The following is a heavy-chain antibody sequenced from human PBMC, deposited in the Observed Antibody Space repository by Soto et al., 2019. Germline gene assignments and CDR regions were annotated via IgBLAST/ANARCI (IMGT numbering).Heavy chain of an antibody. D-gene: IGHD6-13*01. J-gene: IGHJ6*02. CDR1: GFTYSTYT. CDR2: ISYDGNNK. Sequence: PGGSLRLSCAASGFTYSTYTMHWVRQAPGKGLEWVAVISYDGNNKFYADSVKGRFTISRDNSKNTLYLQMNSLRAEDTAVYYCAKDGPPGSSSWTNFVAYYYYYGMDVWGQETTVTLSS. V-gene: IGHV3-30-3*01. CDR3: AKDGPPGSSSWTNFVAYYYYYGMDV.